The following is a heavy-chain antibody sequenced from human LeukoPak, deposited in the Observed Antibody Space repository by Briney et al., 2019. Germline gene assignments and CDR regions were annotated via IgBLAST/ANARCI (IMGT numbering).Heavy chain of an antibody. V-gene: IGHV5-51*01. CDR3: ARPPNYYYYGMDV. Sequence: LGESLKISCKGSGYTFSNYSIGWVRQMPGKGLDWMGIIYPGDSDTRYSPSFQGQVTFSADKSISTAYLQWSSLKASDTAMYYCARPPNYYYYGMDVWGQGTTVTVSS. CDR1: GYTFSNYS. J-gene: IGHJ6*02. CDR2: IYPGDSDT.